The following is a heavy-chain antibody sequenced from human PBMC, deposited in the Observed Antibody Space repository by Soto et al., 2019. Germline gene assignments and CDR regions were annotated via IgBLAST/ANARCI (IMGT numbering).Heavy chain of an antibody. CDR2: LSGRGEDT. CDR1: GFTFVNYA. J-gene: IGHJ5*02. CDR3: PKDHRNWGGFDP. Sequence: EVQLLESGGGLVQPGGSLRLSCAASGFTFVNYAMHWLRQAPGKGLEWVSSLSGRGEDTYYGDTVKGRFTISRDNLRIIRFLQRTSRGAGDRAIYFWPKDHRNWGGFDPWGREPWSPSPQ. V-gene: IGHV3-23*01. D-gene: IGHD7-27*01.